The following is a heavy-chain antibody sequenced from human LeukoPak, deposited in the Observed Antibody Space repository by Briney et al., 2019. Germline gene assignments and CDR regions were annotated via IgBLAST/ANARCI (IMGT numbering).Heavy chain of an antibody. CDR3: ARAHDYVWGSPYYFDY. V-gene: IGHV4-34*01. J-gene: IGHJ4*02. Sequence: SETLSLTCAVYGGSFSGYYWSWIRQPPGKGLEWIGEINHSGSTNYNPSLKSRVTISVDTSKNQFSLKLSSVTAADTAVYYCARAHDYVWGSPYYFDYWGQGTLVTVSS. CDR2: INHSGST. CDR1: GGSFSGYY. D-gene: IGHD3-16*01.